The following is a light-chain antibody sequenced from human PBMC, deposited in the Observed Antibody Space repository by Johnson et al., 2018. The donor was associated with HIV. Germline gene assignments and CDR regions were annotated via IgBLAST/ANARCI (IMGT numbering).Light chain of an antibody. CDR3: GTWDTSLTKGGV. CDR2: KND. CDR1: SSNIGNNY. Sequence: SVLTQPPSVSAAPGQKVTISCSGSSSNIGNNYISWYQVLPGTDPKLLIYKNDKRPSGIPDRFSGSKSGPSDTLGIPGLQTWDEADYYCGTWDTSLTKGGVFGTGTKVTVL. J-gene: IGLJ1*01. V-gene: IGLV1-51*02.